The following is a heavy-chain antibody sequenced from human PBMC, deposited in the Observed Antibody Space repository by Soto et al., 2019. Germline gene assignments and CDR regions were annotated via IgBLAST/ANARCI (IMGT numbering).Heavy chain of an antibody. CDR2: IYYSGST. V-gene: IGHV4-39*01. J-gene: IGHJ4*02. CDR3: ARYPLPYYDSSGYPTADY. CDR1: GGSISSSSYY. D-gene: IGHD3-22*01. Sequence: QLQLQESGPGLVKPSETLSLTCTVSGGSISSSSYYWGWIRQPPGKGLEWIGSIYYSGSTYYNPSLKSRVTISVDTSKNQFSLKLSSVTAADTAVYYCARYPLPYYDSSGYPTADYWGQGTLVTVSS.